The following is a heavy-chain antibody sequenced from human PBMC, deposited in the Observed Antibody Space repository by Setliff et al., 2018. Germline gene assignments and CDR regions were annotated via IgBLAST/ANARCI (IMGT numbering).Heavy chain of an antibody. J-gene: IGHJ6*03. CDR3: ARVTGFFYVDA. V-gene: IGHV4-61*09. CDR2: IYTTWST. CDR1: GGSVGSDFSY. Sequence: SETLSLTCTVSGGSVGSDFSYWTWIRQPAGKGPEWIGQIYTTWSTNYNPSLGSRATISLDASKNQFSLSLTSVTAADTAVYYCARVTGFFYVDAWGKGTTVTVSS.